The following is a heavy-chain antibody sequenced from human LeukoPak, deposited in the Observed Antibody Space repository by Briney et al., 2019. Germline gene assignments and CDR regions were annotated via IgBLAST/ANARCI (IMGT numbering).Heavy chain of an antibody. CDR1: GGSINGYY. D-gene: IGHD3-10*02. CDR2: VYYTGST. J-gene: IGHJ4*02. Sequence: SETLSLTCSVSGGSINGYYWSWIRQPPGRGLQWLGLVYYTGSTDYNPSLKSRVSISVDTSRNQFSLKLTSVTAADTAVYYCARRHNSAYVVDYWGRGTLVTVSS. CDR3: ARRHNSAYVVDY. V-gene: IGHV4-59*08.